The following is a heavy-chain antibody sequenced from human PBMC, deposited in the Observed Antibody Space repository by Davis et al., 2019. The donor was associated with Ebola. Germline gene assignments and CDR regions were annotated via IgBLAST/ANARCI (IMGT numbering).Heavy chain of an antibody. CDR2: INHSGSA. J-gene: IGHJ4*02. CDR3: ARGVYGAFFDS. CDR1: GGSFSDYY. Sequence: PSETLSLTCAVYGGSFSDYYWTWIRQPPGKGLEWIGEINHSGSAGYHPSLNSRVTISVDTSKNQFSLKLRSVTAADTAVYYCARGVYGAFFDSWGQGALVTVSS. D-gene: IGHD4-17*01. V-gene: IGHV4-34*01.